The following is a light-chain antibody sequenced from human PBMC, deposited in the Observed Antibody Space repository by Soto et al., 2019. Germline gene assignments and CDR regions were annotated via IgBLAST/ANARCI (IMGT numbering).Light chain of an antibody. J-gene: IGKJ5*01. V-gene: IGKV3-20*01. Sequence: VLTQSPGTLSLSPGERATLSCRASQSVSNNYLAWYQQQPGQARRLLIYGASNRATGIPDRFSGSGSGTNFTLTISRLEPEDFAVYYCQQYNNWPPITFGQGTRLENK. CDR1: QSVSNNY. CDR3: QQYNNWPPIT. CDR2: GAS.